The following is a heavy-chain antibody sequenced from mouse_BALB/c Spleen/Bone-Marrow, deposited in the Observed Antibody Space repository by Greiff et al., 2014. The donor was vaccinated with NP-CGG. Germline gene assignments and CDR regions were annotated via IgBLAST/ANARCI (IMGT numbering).Heavy chain of an antibody. CDR2: INPYNDGT. CDR1: GYTFTSYV. V-gene: IGHV1-14*01. CDR3: ARSEYFGSSYDY. Sequence: VQLQQSGPELVKPGASVKMSCKASGYTFTSYVMHWMMQKAGEGLEGIGYINPYNDGTKYNETFKGKATLTSDKSSSTAYMDLSSLTSEDSAVYFCARSEYFGSSYDYWGQGTTLTVSS. D-gene: IGHD1-1*01. J-gene: IGHJ2*01.